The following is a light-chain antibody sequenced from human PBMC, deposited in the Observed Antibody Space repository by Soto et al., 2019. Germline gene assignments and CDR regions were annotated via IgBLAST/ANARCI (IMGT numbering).Light chain of an antibody. CDR1: SSDVGSYNL. CDR3: SSYAGSRTLGV. Sequence: QSVLTQPASVSGSPGQSITISCTGTSSDVGSYNLVSWYQQHPGKAPKLMIYEVSKRPSGVSNRFSGSKSGNTASLTISGLQAEDGADYYCSSYAGSRTLGVFGTGTKVTVL. J-gene: IGLJ1*01. V-gene: IGLV2-23*02. CDR2: EVS.